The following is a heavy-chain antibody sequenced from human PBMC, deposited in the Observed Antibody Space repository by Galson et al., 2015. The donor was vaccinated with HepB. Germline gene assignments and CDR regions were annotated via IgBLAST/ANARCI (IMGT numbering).Heavy chain of an antibody. CDR1: GFTFSNAW. CDR2: IKSKSDSATT. J-gene: IGHJ4*02. D-gene: IGHD2-2*01. V-gene: IGHV3-15*01. CDR3: ASMYHAHDY. Sequence: SLRLSCAASGFTFSNAWMSWVRQAPGKGLEWVGRIKSKSDSATTDYAAPVKGRFTISRDDSKNALYLQMNNLKTDDTAVYYCASMYHAHDYWGQGTLVTVSS.